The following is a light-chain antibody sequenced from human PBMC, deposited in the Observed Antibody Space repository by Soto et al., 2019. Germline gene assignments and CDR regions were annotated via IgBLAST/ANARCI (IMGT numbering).Light chain of an antibody. CDR2: GAS. Sequence: EIVMAQSPATLSVAPGERATLSCRASQTVGNNLAWYQHRPGQAPRLLIYGASTRATGIPARFSGSGSGTEFTLTISSLQSEDSAVYYCQQYDYWPPWTFGQGTKV. CDR1: QTVGNN. V-gene: IGKV3-15*01. CDR3: QQYDYWPPWT. J-gene: IGKJ1*01.